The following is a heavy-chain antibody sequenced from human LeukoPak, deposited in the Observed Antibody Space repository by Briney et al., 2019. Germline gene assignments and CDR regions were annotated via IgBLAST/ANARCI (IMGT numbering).Heavy chain of an antibody. D-gene: IGHD3-16*02. J-gene: IGHJ4*02. CDR3: ARVRYDYVWGSYRPQFDY. CDR2: ISAYNGNT. CDR1: GYTFTSYG. Sequence: GASVKVSCKASGYTFTSYGISWVQQAPGQGLEWMGWISAYNGNTNYAQKLQGRVTMTTDTSTSTAYMELRSLRSDDTAVYYCARVRYDYVWGSYRPQFDYWGQGTLVTVSS. V-gene: IGHV1-18*01.